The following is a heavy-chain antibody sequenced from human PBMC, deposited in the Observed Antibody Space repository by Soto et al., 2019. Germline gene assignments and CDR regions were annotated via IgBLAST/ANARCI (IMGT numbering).Heavy chain of an antibody. CDR2: IDPKTGST. Sequence: ASVKISCKASGYSFTDNHLHWVRRAPGQGLEWMGLIDPKTGSTTYAQKFQGRLTMTRDTSISTAYMELTGLTSDDTAIYFCANAGWWGQGSLVTVSS. CDR1: GYSFTDNH. CDR3: ANAGW. D-gene: IGHD2-15*01. J-gene: IGHJ4*02. V-gene: IGHV1-2*02.